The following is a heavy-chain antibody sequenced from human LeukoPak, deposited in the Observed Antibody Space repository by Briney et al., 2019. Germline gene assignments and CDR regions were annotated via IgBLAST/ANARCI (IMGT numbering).Heavy chain of an antibody. CDR2: VHHSGST. J-gene: IGHJ4*02. Sequence: SETLSLTCSVSGGSISGTDYYWSWIRQPPGKGLEWIGYVHHSGSTSYNPSLKSRITISVDTSMNQFSLKLTSMTAADTAAYYCAGRGYAMAYWGQGTLVTVSS. CDR1: GGSISGTDYY. CDR3: AGRGYAMAY. D-gene: IGHD5-12*01. V-gene: IGHV4-30-4*01.